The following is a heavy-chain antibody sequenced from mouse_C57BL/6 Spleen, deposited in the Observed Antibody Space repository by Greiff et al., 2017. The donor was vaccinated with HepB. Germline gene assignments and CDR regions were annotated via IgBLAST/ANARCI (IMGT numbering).Heavy chain of an antibody. V-gene: IGHV14-2*01. CDR1: GFNIKDYY. Sequence: DVKLQESGAELVKPGASVKLSCTASGFNIKDYYMHWVKQRTEQGLEWIGRIDPEDGDTKYAPKFQGKATITADTSSNTAYQQLSSLTSEDAAVYYCAKTDDPYYAMDYWGQGTSVTVSS. CDR2: IDPEDGDT. CDR3: AKTDDPYYAMDY. D-gene: IGHD3-2*01. J-gene: IGHJ4*01.